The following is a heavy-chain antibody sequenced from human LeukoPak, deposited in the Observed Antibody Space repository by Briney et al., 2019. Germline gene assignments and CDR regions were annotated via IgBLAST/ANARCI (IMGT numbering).Heavy chain of an antibody. CDR3: ARDHDYGDYAFDY. CDR2: ISSSGSTI. D-gene: IGHD4-17*01. V-gene: IGHV3-11*04. J-gene: IGHJ4*02. Sequence: PGGSLRLSCAASGFTFSDYYMSWIRQAPGKGLEWVSYISSSGSTIYYADSVKGRFTISRDNAKNSLYLQMNSLRAEDTAVYYCARDHDYGDYAFDYWGQGTLVTVSS. CDR1: GFTFSDYY.